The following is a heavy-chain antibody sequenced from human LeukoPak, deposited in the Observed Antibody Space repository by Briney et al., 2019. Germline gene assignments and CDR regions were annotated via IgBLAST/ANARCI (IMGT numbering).Heavy chain of an antibody. V-gene: IGHV3-33*01. D-gene: IGHD6-13*01. J-gene: IGHJ4*02. CDR3: ARDLLWRPLAAAGTVGFDC. Sequence: PGRSLRLSCAASGFTFSSYGMHWVRQAPGKGLEWVAVIWYDGSNKYYADSVKGRFTISRDNSKNTLYLQMNSLRAEDTAVYYCARDLLWRPLAAAGTVGFDCWGQGTLVTVSS. CDR1: GFTFSSYG. CDR2: IWYDGSNK.